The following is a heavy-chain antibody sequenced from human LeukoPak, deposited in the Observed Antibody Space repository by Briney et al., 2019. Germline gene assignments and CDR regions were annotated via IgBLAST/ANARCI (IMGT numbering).Heavy chain of an antibody. J-gene: IGHJ4*02. CDR1: GFTFSSYG. CDR2: ISGSGGST. D-gene: IGHD3-22*01. V-gene: IGHV3-23*01. CDR3: AKVDSGYYYGHIDY. Sequence: GGSLRLSCAASGFTFSSYGMSWVRQAPGKGLEWVSAISGSGGSTYYADSVKGRFTISRDNSKNTLYLQMNSLRAEDTAVYYCAKVDSGYYYGHIDYWGQGTLVTVSS.